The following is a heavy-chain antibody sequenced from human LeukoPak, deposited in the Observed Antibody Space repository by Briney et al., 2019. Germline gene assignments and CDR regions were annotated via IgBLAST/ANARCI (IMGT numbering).Heavy chain of an antibody. D-gene: IGHD3-9*01. V-gene: IGHV3-43*02. CDR2: ISGGGGST. CDR1: GFTFDDYA. CDR3: AKGYFDWLSTRIFDY. Sequence: GGSLRLSCAASGFTFDDYAMHWVRQAPGKGLEWVSLISGGGGSTYYADSVKGRFTISRDNSKNSLYLQMNSLRTEDTALYYCAKGYFDWLSTRIFDYWGQGTLVTVSS. J-gene: IGHJ4*02.